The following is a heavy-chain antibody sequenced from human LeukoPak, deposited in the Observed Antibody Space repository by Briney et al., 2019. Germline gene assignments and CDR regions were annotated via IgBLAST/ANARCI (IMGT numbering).Heavy chain of an antibody. D-gene: IGHD4/OR15-4a*01. CDR3: ARDAKASNHADY. V-gene: IGHV4-4*07. CDR1: GGSISSYY. CDR2: IYTSGST. J-gene: IGHJ4*02. Sequence: SETLSLTCTVSGGSISSYYWSCIRQPAGKGLEWIGRIYTSGSTNYNPSLKSRVTMSVDTSKNQFSLKLSSVTAADTAVYYCARDAKASNHADYWGQGTLVTVSS.